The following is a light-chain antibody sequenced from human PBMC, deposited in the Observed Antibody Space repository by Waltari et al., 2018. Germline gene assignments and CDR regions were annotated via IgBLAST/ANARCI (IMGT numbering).Light chain of an antibody. Sequence: DIQMTQSPSSLSASVGDRVTITCRASQGISNWLAWYQQKPGKDPKLLIYRASNLETGVPSRFSGSGSETDFTLTISILQPEDIATYYCQQHDNSPFTFGPGTKLDIK. V-gene: IGKV1-33*01. CDR1: QGISNW. CDR3: QQHDNSPFT. CDR2: RAS. J-gene: IGKJ3*01.